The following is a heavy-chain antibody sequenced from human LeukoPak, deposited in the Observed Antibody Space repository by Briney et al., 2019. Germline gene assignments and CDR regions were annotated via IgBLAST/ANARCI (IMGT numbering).Heavy chain of an antibody. D-gene: IGHD1-14*01. CDR3: ARSYGGNRNLDY. CDR2: INTDGNST. J-gene: IGHJ4*02. CDR1: GFTFSGYW. Sequence: PGGSLRLSCAASGFTFSGYWMHWVRQAPGKGLVWVSRINTDGNSTTYADSVKGRFTISRNNAKNTLFLQMNSLRAEDTAVYYCARSYGGNRNLDYWGQGTLVTVSS. V-gene: IGHV3-74*01.